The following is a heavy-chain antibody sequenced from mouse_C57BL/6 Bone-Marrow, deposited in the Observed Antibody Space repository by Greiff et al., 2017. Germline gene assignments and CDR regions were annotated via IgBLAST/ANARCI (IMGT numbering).Heavy chain of an antibody. V-gene: IGHV1-55*01. D-gene: IGHD1-1*01. Sequence: QVQLKQSGAELVKPGASVKMSCKASGYTFTSYWITWVKQRPGQGLEWIGDIYPGSGSTNYNEKFKSKATLTVDKSSSTAHMELLSLTSEDFAVYYCARSYGSRLSMDYWGQGTSVTVSS. CDR2: IYPGSGST. J-gene: IGHJ4*01. CDR3: ARSYGSRLSMDY. CDR1: GYTFTSYW.